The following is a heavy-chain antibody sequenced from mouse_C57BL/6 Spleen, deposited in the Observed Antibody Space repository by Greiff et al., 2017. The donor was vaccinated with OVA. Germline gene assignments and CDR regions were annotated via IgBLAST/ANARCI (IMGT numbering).Heavy chain of an antibody. D-gene: IGHD2-5*01. V-gene: IGHV5-16*01. CDR3: ARGGDSKGAMDY. J-gene: IGHJ4*01. CDR1: GFTFSDYY. CDR2: INYDGSST. Sequence: EVQRVESEGGLVQPGSSMKLSCTASGFTFSDYYMAWVRQVPEKGLEWVANINYDGSSTYYLDSLKSRFIISRDNAKNILYLQMSSLKSEDTATYYCARGGDSKGAMDYWGQGTSVTVSS.